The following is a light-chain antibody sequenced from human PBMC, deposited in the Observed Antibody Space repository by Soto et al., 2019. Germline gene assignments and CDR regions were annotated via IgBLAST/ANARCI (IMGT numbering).Light chain of an antibody. CDR2: EVS. V-gene: IGLV2-8*01. CDR1: SSDVGGYNY. CDR3: SSYAGSNIHYV. J-gene: IGLJ1*01. Sequence: QSALTQPPSASGSPGQSVTISCTGTSSDVGGYNYVSWYQQHPGKAPKLIIYEVSKRPSGVPDRFSGSKSGSTASLTVSGLQAEDEADYYCSSYAGSNIHYVFGT.